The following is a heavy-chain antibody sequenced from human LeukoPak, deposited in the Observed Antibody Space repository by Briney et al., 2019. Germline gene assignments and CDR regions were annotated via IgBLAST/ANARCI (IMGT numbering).Heavy chain of an antibody. CDR2: ISGSGST. D-gene: IGHD2-2*01. Sequence: GGSLRLSCAASGFTFSSYAMSWVRQAPGKGLEWVSAISGSGSTYYADSVKGRFTISRDNSKNTLYLQMNSLRAEDTAVYYCGGSAAHYYYMDVWGKGTTVTVSS. CDR3: GGSAAHYYYMDV. CDR1: GFTFSSYA. J-gene: IGHJ6*03. V-gene: IGHV3-23*01.